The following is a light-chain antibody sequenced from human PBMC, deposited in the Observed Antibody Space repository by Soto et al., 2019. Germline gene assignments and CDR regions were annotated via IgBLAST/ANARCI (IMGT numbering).Light chain of an antibody. J-gene: IGLJ2*01. CDR3: VSWDSSLITVV. CDR1: PSNIGKNF. V-gene: IGLV1-51*02. Sequence: QSVLTQPPSVSAAPGQTVTISCSGSPSNIGKNFVSWYQQLPGTAPKLIIYESDKRPSGIPDRFSGSESGTSATLAITGLQTGDEADYYCVSWDSSLITVVFGGGTKLTVL. CDR2: ESD.